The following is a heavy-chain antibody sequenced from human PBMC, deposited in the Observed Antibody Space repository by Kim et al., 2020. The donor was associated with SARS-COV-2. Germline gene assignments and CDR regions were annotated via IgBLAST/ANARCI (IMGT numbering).Heavy chain of an antibody. CDR2: ISGTTPYT. CDR3: ARGVFYF. D-gene: IGHD3-10*01. CDR1: GFILNKYG. V-gene: IGHV3-21*01. Sequence: GGSLRLSCVASGFILNKYGMIWVRQAPGKGLEWVSSISGTTPYTHYADSVKGRFTITRDDSKKTLYLQMDSLRVEDTAIYFCARGVFYFWGQGFLVTFSS. J-gene: IGHJ4*02.